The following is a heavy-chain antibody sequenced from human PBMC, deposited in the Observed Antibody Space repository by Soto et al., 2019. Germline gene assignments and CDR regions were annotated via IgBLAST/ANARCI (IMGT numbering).Heavy chain of an antibody. CDR1: GFTFSSYS. CDR2: ISSSSSYI. CDR3: XRDPIPTVTTTPGWFDP. V-gene: IGHV3-21*01. Sequence: GGSLRLSCAASGFTFSSYSMNWVRQAPGKGLEWVSSISSSSSYIYYADSVKGRFTISRDNAKNSLYLQMHSLRAEDTAVYYCXRDPIPTVTTTPGWFDPWGQGTLVTVSS. D-gene: IGHD4-17*01. J-gene: IGHJ5*02.